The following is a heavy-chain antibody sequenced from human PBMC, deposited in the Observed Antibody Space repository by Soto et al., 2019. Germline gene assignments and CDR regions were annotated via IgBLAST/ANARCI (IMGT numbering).Heavy chain of an antibody. CDR3: ALLHVDTHMIYWFDT. CDR2: IYYSGST. Sequence: SETLSLTCTVSGDSVTSGNYYWSWVRQPPGKGLEWIGHIYYSGSTNYSPSLKSRVTISLDTSNNQFSLKVTSVTAADTAVYYCALLHVDTHMIYWFDTWGQGTLVTVSS. V-gene: IGHV4-61*01. CDR1: GDSVTSGNYY. J-gene: IGHJ5*01. D-gene: IGHD3-16*01.